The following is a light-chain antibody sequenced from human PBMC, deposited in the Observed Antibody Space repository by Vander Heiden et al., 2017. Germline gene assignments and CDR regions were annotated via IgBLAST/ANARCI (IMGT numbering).Light chain of an antibody. J-gene: IGLJ2*01. CDR2: EVT. CDR1: SSYVGGYKY. Sequence: QSALTQPPSASGSPGQSVTVSCTGTSSYVGGYKYVSWYQQHPGKAPKLMIYEVTKRPAGVPDRFSGSKSGNTASLTVSGLQAEDEADYYCISYAGSNNLVFGGGTKLTVL. V-gene: IGLV2-8*01. CDR3: ISYAGSNNLV.